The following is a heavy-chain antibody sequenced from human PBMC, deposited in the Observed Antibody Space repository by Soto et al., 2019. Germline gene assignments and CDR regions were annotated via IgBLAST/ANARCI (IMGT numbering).Heavy chain of an antibody. V-gene: IGHV3-7*01. Sequence: EVQLVESGGGLVQPGGSLRLSCVDSGFTFSSYWMSWVRQAPVKGLEWVGNIKQDGSEENYVDSVKGRFTISRDNAKNSMYRQMNSLRAEDTAVYYCARIASSGRTWDVWGQGTTVVVSS. CDR3: ARIASSGRTWDV. CDR2: IKQDGSEE. CDR1: GFTFSSYW. D-gene: IGHD3-3*02. J-gene: IGHJ6*02.